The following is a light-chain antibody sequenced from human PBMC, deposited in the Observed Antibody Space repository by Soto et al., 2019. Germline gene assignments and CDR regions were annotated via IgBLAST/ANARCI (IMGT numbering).Light chain of an antibody. CDR1: QTVTNTY. Sequence: EIVLTQSPGTLSLSPGERATLSCRASQTVTNTYLAWYQQKSGQAPNFLIYGASNRATGIPDRFSGSGSGTDFTLTISILEPEDCAVYYCQQYGTLPPTFGGGTKVEI. CDR2: GAS. V-gene: IGKV3-20*01. CDR3: QQYGTLPPT. J-gene: IGKJ4*01.